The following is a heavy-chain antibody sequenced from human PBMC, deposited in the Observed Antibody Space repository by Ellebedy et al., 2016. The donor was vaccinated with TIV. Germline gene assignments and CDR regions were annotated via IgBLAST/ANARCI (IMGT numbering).Heavy chain of an antibody. CDR2: ISYDGSNK. CDR3: ASPPNGWAGSSSPYPDY. V-gene: IGHV3-30-3*01. J-gene: IGHJ4*02. D-gene: IGHD6-6*01. CDR1: GFTFNNYA. Sequence: GESLKISCAASGFTFNNYAMHWVRQAPGKGLEWVAVISYDGSNKDYADSVKGRFTISRDNSKNTLYLQMNSLRAEDTALYYCASPPNGWAGSSSPYPDYWGQGTLVTVSS.